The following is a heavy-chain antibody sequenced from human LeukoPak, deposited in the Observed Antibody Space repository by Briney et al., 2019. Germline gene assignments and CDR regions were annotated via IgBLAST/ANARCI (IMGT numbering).Heavy chain of an antibody. V-gene: IGHV3-23*01. D-gene: IGHD3-10*01. CDR3: AKLDGSGAGSSRPPIDY. CDR2: ISGSGDTT. Sequence: PGGPLRLSCAASGFDFSTYAMSWVRQAPGKGLEWVSGISGSGDTTYYADSVKGRFTISRDNSKNMLYLQIKSLGAEDTAIYYCAKLDGSGAGSSRPPIDYWGQGSLVTVSS. CDR1: GFDFSTYA. J-gene: IGHJ4*02.